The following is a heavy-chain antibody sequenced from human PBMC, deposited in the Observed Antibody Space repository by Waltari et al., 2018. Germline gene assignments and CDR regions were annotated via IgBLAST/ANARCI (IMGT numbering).Heavy chain of an antibody. CDR3: ARMNAGGSYFPYYYGVDV. CDR1: GFSLTTDGMC. J-gene: IGHJ6*02. Sequence: QVTLRESGPALVRPTQTLTLTCTFSGFSLTTDGMCVSWLRQPPGKALEWLARIDWDDDKHYSTSLKTRLSISKDTSKNQVVLTVTNMDPVDTATYYCARMNAGGSYFPYYYGVDVWGQGTSVTVSS. CDR2: IDWDDDK. V-gene: IGHV2-70*13. D-gene: IGHD1-26*01.